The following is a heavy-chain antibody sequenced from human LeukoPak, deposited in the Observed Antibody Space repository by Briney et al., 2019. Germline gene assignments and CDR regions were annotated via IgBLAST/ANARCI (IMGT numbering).Heavy chain of an antibody. D-gene: IGHD5-18*01. Sequence: SETLSLTCTVSGGSISSYYWSWIRHPPRKGLEWIGYIYYSGSTNYNPSLKRRVTISVDTPKNQFSLKLSSVTAARTAVYYCARVSQSDTAMGVDYWGQGTLVTVSS. J-gene: IGHJ4*02. CDR2: IYYSGST. CDR3: ARVSQSDTAMGVDY. CDR1: GGSISSYY. V-gene: IGHV4-59*01.